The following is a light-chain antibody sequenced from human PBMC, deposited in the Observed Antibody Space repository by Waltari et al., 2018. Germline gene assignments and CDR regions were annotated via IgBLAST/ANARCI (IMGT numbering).Light chain of an antibody. CDR3: SSYARSDNSVL. CDR1: SSAVGGYHL. CDR2: EGA. J-gene: IGLJ2*01. V-gene: IGLV2-23*01. Sequence: QSALTQPASVSGSPGQSITISCTGSSSAVGGYHLVSWYRQFPNKAPQLIIYEGARRPSGVSSRFSASKSGNTASLTISGLQAEDEALYFCSSYARSDNSVLFGGGTQLSVL.